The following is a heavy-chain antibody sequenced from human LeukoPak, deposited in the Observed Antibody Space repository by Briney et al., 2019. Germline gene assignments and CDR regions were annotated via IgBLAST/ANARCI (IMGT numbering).Heavy chain of an antibody. J-gene: IGHJ4*02. Sequence: GASVKVSCKASGYTFTSYYMHWVRQAPGQGLEWMGLINPSGGSTSYAQKFQGRVTMTRDTSTSTVYMELSSLRSEDTAVYYCARSGDEDSSGYHLFEYWGQGTLVTVSS. V-gene: IGHV1-46*01. CDR2: INPSGGST. CDR3: ARSGDEDSSGYHLFEY. D-gene: IGHD3-22*01. CDR1: GYTFTSYY.